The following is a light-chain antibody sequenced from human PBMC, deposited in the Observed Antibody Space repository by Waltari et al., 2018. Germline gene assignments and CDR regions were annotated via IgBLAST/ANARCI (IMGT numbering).Light chain of an antibody. J-gene: IGKJ1*01. V-gene: IGKV1-17*03. Sequence: DIQMTQSPSSLSASVGDRVTITCRASQTISNDLAWYQQKPGKVPKLLIYAASNLESGVPSRFSGSGSGTEFTHTISSLQPEDFATYYCQQHNSHPRTFGQGTKVEIK. CDR2: AAS. CDR1: QTISND. CDR3: QQHNSHPRT.